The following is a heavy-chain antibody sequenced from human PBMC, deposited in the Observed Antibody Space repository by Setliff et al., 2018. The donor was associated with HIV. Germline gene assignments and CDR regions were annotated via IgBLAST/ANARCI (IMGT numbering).Heavy chain of an antibody. J-gene: IGHJ4*02. D-gene: IGHD6-19*01. Sequence: PSETLSLTCAVSGASVSDTIWWSWVRQSPGKGLEWIGEMYHSGSTNYKPSLKSRVTISVDMSKNQFSLKLSSVTAADTAVYYCARSVGYGSGWYNFDYWGQGTLVTVSS. CDR3: ARSVGYGSGWYNFDY. V-gene: IGHV4-4*02. CDR2: MYHSGST. CDR1: GASVSDTIW.